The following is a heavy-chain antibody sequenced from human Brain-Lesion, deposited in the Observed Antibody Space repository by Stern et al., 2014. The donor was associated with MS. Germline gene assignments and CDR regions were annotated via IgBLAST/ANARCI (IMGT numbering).Heavy chain of an antibody. CDR3: ARGDHRNSYDSSGYYYFVFDV. D-gene: IGHD3-22*01. Sequence: QVQLVESGSGLVKPSQPLSLPCAVSDDSLNSVVYSWSWIRPPPGKGLEWIWSIYHSGSSYFSPSLKGRVPISVDRSKNQFSLKLSSVTAADTAVYYCARGDHRNSYDSSGYYYFVFDVWGQGTMVTVSS. CDR1: DDSLNSVVYS. CDR2: IYHSGSS. J-gene: IGHJ3*01. V-gene: IGHV4-30-2*01.